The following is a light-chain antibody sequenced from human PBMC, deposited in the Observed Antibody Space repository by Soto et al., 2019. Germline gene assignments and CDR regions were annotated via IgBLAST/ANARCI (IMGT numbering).Light chain of an antibody. CDR3: MQGTHWPPVT. CDR1: QSLVYSDGNTY. J-gene: IGKJ1*01. V-gene: IGKV2-30*01. Sequence: DVVITQSPLSLPVTLGQPASISCRSSQSLVYSDGNTYLSWFQLRPGQSPRRLIYKVSNRDSGVPDRFSGSGSATDFTLKISRVEADDVGVYYCMQGTHWPPVTFVQGTKVEIK. CDR2: KVS.